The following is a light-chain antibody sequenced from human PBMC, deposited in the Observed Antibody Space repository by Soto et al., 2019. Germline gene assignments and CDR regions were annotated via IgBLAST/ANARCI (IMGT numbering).Light chain of an antibody. CDR1: QDIRNF. CDR2: DAS. CDR3: QQYDILAT. V-gene: IGKV1-33*01. J-gene: IGKJ2*01. Sequence: DIQMTQSPSSLSASVGDRVTITCQASQDIRNFLNWYQQKPGKAPKLLIYDASNLETGDPSRFSGSGSGTDFTFTISSLQPEDIATYYCQQYDILATFGQGTKLEIK.